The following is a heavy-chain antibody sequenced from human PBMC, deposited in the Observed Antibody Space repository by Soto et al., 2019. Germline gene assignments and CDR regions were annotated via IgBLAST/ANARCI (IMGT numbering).Heavy chain of an antibody. Sequence: GESLKISCKGSGYSFTSYWIGWVRQMPGKGLEWMGIIYPGDSDTRYSPSFQGQVTIPADKSISTAYLQWSSLKASDTAMYYCARGTTTNWYYFDYWGQGTLVTVSS. D-gene: IGHD2-2*01. CDR3: ARGTTTNWYYFDY. CDR2: IYPGDSDT. V-gene: IGHV5-51*01. J-gene: IGHJ4*02. CDR1: GYSFTSYW.